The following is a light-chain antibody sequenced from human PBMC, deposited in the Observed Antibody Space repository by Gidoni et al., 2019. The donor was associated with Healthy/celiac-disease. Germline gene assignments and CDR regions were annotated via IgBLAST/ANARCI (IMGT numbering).Light chain of an antibody. CDR3: SSYTSSSTYV. V-gene: IGLV2-14*03. CDR1: SSDVGGYNY. Sequence: QSALTQPASVSGSPGPSITISCTGTSSDVGGYNYVSWYQQNPGKAPNLMIYDVSNRPSVVSNRFSGSKSGNTASLTISELQAEDEADYYFSSYTSSSTYVFGTGTKVTVL. CDR2: DVS. J-gene: IGLJ1*01.